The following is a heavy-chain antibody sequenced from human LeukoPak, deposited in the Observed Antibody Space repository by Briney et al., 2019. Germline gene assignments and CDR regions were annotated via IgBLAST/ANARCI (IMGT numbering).Heavy chain of an antibody. CDR2: INPNSGDT. D-gene: IGHD3-22*01. CDR1: GYTFTGYY. Sequence: ASVKVSCKASGYTFTGYYIHWVRQAPGQGLEWMGWINPNSGDTNYAQKFQGKVTMTRDTSISTAYMELSRLRSDDTAVYYCARDLSPYYRDSSGFYWGQGTLVTVSS. CDR3: ARDLSPYYRDSSGFY. J-gene: IGHJ4*02. V-gene: IGHV1-2*02.